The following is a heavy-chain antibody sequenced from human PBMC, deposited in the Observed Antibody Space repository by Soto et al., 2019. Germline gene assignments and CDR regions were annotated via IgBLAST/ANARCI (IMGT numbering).Heavy chain of an antibody. CDR3: AGGSSKSWFDP. CDR1: GGSIRSDGYY. V-gene: IGHV4-31*03. J-gene: IGHJ5*02. D-gene: IGHD6-6*01. Sequence: TLSLTGTVSGGSIRSDGYYWSWIRQHPGKGLEWIGYIYYSGSTYYNPSLKSRVSISADTSNNQFSLKLTPVTAADTAVYYCAGGSSKSWFDPWGQGTLVTVSS. CDR2: IYYSGST.